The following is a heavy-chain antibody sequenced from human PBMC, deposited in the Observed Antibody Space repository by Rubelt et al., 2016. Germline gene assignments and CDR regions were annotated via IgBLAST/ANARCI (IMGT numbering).Heavy chain of an antibody. V-gene: IGHV3-15*01. D-gene: IGHD5-24*01. J-gene: IGHJ3*02. CDR3: TRDFIGDDGLDI. CDR1: GGSIARTTDC. CDR2: IKSKSDGGTT. Sequence: QLQESGPGVVKPSETLSLTCTVSGGSIARTTDCWGWIRQPPGKGLEWVGRIKSKSDGGTTDYIAPVKGRFTISRDVSKNRINLQMNSLKTQDTPMYYCTRDFIGDDGLDIGGQGTMVTVSS.